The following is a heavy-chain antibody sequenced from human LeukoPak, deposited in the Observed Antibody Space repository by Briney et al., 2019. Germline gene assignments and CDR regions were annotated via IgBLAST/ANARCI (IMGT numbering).Heavy chain of an antibody. Sequence: ASVKVSCKASGYTFTSYGISWVRQAPGQGLEWMGWITAYNGNTNYAQKLQGRVTMTTDTSTSTAYMELRSLRSDDTAVYYYASHYGDYEDWDFWFGPWGQGTLVTVSS. CDR2: ITAYNGNT. CDR1: GYTFTSYG. D-gene: IGHD4-17*01. CDR3: ASHYGDYEDWDFWFGP. J-gene: IGHJ5*02. V-gene: IGHV1-18*04.